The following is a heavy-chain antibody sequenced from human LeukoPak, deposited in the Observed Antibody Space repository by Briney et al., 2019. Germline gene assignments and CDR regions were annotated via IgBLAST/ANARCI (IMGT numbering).Heavy chain of an antibody. J-gene: IGHJ4*02. CDR3: ARVKYSYGSYFDY. V-gene: IGHV3-48*03. Sequence: GGSLRLSCAASGFTSSDFGMNWVRQAPGKGLEWVSYISSSGSTTYYADSLKGRFIISRDNAKNSLYLQMSSLRAEDTAVYYCARVKYSYGSYFDYWGQGTLVTVSS. D-gene: IGHD5-18*01. CDR2: ISSSGSTT. CDR1: GFTSSDFG.